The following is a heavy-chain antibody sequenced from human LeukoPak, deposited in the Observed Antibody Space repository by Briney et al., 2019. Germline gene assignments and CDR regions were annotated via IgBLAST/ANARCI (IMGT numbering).Heavy chain of an antibody. CDR3: ARFHMALEWFSNWFDP. V-gene: IGHV4-34*01. CDR2: INHSGST. D-gene: IGHD3-3*01. J-gene: IGHJ5*02. CDR1: GGSFSGYY. Sequence: PSETLSLTCAVYGGSFSGYYWSWVRQPPGKGLEWIGEINHSGSTNYNPSLKSRVTISVDTAKNQFSLKLSSVTAADTAVYYCARFHMALEWFSNWFDPWGQGTLVTVSS.